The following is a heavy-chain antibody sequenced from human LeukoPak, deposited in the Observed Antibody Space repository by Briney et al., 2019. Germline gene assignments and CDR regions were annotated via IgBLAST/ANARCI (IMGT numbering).Heavy chain of an antibody. CDR2: ISGSGGNT. Sequence: GGSLRLSRAVSGITLSNYGMSWVRQAPGKGLQWVAGISGSGGNTNYADSVKGRFTISRDNRKNTLYLQMNSLRAEDTAVYFCAKRGVVIRVILVGFHKEAYYFDSWGQGALVTVSS. CDR1: GITLSNYG. J-gene: IGHJ4*02. V-gene: IGHV3-23*01. D-gene: IGHD3-22*01. CDR3: AKRGVVIRVILVGFHKEAYYFDS.